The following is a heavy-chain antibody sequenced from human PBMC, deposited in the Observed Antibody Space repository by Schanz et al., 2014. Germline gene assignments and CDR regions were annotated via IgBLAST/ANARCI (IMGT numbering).Heavy chain of an antibody. J-gene: IGHJ4*02. CDR3: ARGPDSTSADVTRGRRRYYFDY. V-gene: IGHV4-34*01. D-gene: IGHD6-13*01. CDR1: SGSFSGYY. CDR2: INHSGST. Sequence: QVQLQQWGAGLLKPSETLSLSCAVYSGSFSGYYWSWIRQPPGKGLEWIGEINHSGSTNYNPSLKSRVTIPVDTSRTQFSLKLSSVTAADTAVYYCARGPDSTSADVTRGRRRYYFDYWGQGTLVTVSS.